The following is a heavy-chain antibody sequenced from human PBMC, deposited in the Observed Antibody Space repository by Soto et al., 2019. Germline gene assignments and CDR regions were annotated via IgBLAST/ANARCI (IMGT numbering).Heavy chain of an antibody. D-gene: IGHD3-10*01. CDR1: GFTFSSYW. CDR3: AKTGRYYYGSGSYQAPLDY. V-gene: IGHV3-74*01. CDR2: INSAGSST. J-gene: IGHJ4*02. Sequence: EVQLVESGGGLVQPGGSLRLSCAASGFTFSSYWMHWVRQAPGKGLVWVSRINSAGSSTSYADSVKGRFTISRDNAKNTLYLQVNSLRAEDTAVYYCAKTGRYYYGSGSYQAPLDYWGQGTLVTVSS.